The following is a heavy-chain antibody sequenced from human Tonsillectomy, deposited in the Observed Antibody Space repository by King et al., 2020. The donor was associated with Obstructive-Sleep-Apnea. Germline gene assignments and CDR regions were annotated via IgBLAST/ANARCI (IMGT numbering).Heavy chain of an antibody. Sequence: QLQESGPGLVKPSETLSLTCTVSGGSISNYYWSWIRQPPGKGLEWIGYMYYSGNPNFNPSLKSRVTISADPSKIQFSRRLSSVTAADTAVYYCARHRGVEDYGGYGDYFDYWGQGTLVTVSS. V-gene: IGHV4-59*08. J-gene: IGHJ4*02. D-gene: IGHD5-12*01. CDR3: ARHRGVEDYGGYGDYFDY. CDR2: MYYSGNP. CDR1: GGSISNYY.